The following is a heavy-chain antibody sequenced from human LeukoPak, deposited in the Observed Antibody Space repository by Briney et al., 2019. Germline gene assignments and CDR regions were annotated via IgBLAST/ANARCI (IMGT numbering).Heavy chain of an antibody. D-gene: IGHD3-16*02. CDR1: GYTFTGYY. Sequence: ASVKVSCKASGYTFTGYYMHWVRQAPGQGLEWMGWINPNSGSTNYAQKFQGRVTMTRDTSISTAYMELNRLRSDDTAVYYCARGHVWGSYRPFDYWGQGTLVTVSS. CDR3: ARGHVWGSYRPFDY. J-gene: IGHJ4*02. V-gene: IGHV1-2*02. CDR2: INPNSGST.